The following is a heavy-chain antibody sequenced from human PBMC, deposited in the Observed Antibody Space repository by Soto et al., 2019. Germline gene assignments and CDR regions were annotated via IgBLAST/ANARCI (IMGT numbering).Heavy chain of an antibody. CDR1: GFTFSSYS. D-gene: IGHD6-19*01. Sequence: GGSLRLSCAASGFTFSSYSMNWVRQAPGKGLEWVSSISSSSSYIYYADSVKGRFTISRDNAKNSLYLQMNSLRAEDTAVYYCARDEYSSGWYDYWGQGTLVTVSS. CDR2: ISSSSSYI. V-gene: IGHV3-21*01. CDR3: ARDEYSSGWYDY. J-gene: IGHJ4*02.